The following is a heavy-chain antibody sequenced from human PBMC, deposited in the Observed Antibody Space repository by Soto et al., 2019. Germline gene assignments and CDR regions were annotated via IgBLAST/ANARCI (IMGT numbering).Heavy chain of an antibody. Sequence: EVQLVQSGGDLVQPGGSLRLSCVASGFTFSTYWMTWVRQAPGMGLEWVAGIKEDASEEVYVDSVEGRFSISRDNAKNSLYLPLNSLRAEDTAVYYCATAISSPFSNFASWGQGSLVTVSS. CDR3: ATAISSPFSNFAS. CDR2: IKEDASEE. CDR1: GFTFSTYW. D-gene: IGHD2-2*01. J-gene: IGHJ4*02. V-gene: IGHV3-7*01.